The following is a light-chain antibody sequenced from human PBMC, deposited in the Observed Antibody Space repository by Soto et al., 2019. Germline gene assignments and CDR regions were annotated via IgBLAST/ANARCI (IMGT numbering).Light chain of an antibody. Sequence: EIVLTQSPGTLSLSPGERATLSCRASQSVSRSLLAWYQQKPGQAPRLLIYGASTRATGIADRFSGSGSGTEFTVTISRLEPEDFAVYYCQQYGNPPPYSFGQGTKLEIK. CDR1: QSVSRSL. CDR2: GAS. J-gene: IGKJ2*03. V-gene: IGKV3-20*01. CDR3: QQYGNPPPYS.